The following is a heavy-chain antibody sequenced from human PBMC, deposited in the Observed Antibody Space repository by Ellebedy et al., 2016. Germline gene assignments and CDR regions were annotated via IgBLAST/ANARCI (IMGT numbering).Heavy chain of an antibody. V-gene: IGHV1-8*01. Sequence: ASVKVSXXASGYTFTSYDINWVRQATGQGLEWMGWINPNSGNTGYAQKFQGRVTMTRNTSISTAYMELSSLRSEDTAVYYCAEATIDAFDIWGQGTMVTVSS. CDR3: AEATIDAFDI. CDR1: GYTFTSYD. D-gene: IGHD5-12*01. J-gene: IGHJ3*02. CDR2: INPNSGNT.